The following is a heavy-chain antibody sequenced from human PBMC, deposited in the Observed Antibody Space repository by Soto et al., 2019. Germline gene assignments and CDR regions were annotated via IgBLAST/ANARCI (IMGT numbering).Heavy chain of an antibody. D-gene: IGHD2-15*01. V-gene: IGHV3-23*01. Sequence: GGSLRLSCAASGFTFSSYAMSWVRQAPGKGLEWVSSISGSGGSTYYADSVKGRFTISRDNSKNTLYVQMNTLRAEDTAVYYCAKELRKACSGGSCYYYGMDVWGQGTTVTVSS. CDR2: ISGSGGST. CDR3: AKELRKACSGGSCYYYGMDV. J-gene: IGHJ6*02. CDR1: GFTFSSYA.